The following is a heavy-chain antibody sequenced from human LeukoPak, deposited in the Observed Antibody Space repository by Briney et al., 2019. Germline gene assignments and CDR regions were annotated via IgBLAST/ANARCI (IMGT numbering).Heavy chain of an antibody. CDR1: GFTFSSYS. CDR2: ISSSSSYI. Sequence: PGGSLRLSCAASGFTFSSYSMNWVRQAPGKGLEWVSSISSSSSYIYYADSVKGRFTISRDNAKNSLFLQMNSLRAEDTAVYYCARDRYYGSATFPYFDYWGQGTLVTVSS. J-gene: IGHJ4*02. D-gene: IGHD3-10*01. V-gene: IGHV3-21*01. CDR3: ARDRYYGSATFPYFDY.